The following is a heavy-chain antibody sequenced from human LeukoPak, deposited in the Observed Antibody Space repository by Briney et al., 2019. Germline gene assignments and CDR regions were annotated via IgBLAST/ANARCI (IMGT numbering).Heavy chain of an antibody. CDR3: ARVRDVYNHVFEN. V-gene: IGHV3-53*01. D-gene: IGHD5-24*01. CDR1: TFTVASNY. CDR2: IYQGGST. J-gene: IGHJ4*02. Sequence: GGSLRLSCAVSTFTVASNYMSWVRQTPGKGLVWVSDIYQGGSTYYSDSVKGRFTISRDIPKNTLHLQMNNLRVDDTAVYYCARVRDVYNHVFENWGQGTLVTVS.